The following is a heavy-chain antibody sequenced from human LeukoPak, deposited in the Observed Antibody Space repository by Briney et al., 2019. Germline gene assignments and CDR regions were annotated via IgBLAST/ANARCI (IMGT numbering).Heavy chain of an antibody. Sequence: ASVKVSCKASGYTFTSYDINWVRQTTGQGLEGMGWMNPNSGNTGYAQKFQGIVTITRNTSISTAYMELSSLRSEDTAVYYCASSWGSSSRRGAFDIWGQGTVVTVSS. V-gene: IGHV1-8*03. CDR1: GYTFTSYD. CDR3: ASSWGSSSRRGAFDI. J-gene: IGHJ3*02. D-gene: IGHD6-13*01. CDR2: MNPNSGNT.